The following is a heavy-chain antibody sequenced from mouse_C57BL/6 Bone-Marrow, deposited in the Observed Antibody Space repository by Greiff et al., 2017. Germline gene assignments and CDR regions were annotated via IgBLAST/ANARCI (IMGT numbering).Heavy chain of an antibody. CDR1: GYAFTNYL. V-gene: IGHV1-54*01. Sequence: QVQLQQSGAELVRPGTSVKVSCKASGYAFTNYLIEWVKQRPGQGLEWIGVINPGSGGTKYNEKFKGKATLTADKSSSTAYMQLSSLTSEDSAVYFCARGGDNFDYWGQGTTLTVSS. CDR3: ARGGDNFDY. D-gene: IGHD3-3*01. J-gene: IGHJ2*01. CDR2: INPGSGGT.